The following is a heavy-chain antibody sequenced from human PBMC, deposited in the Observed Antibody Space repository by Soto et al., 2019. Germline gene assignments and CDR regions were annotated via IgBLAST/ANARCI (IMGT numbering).Heavy chain of an antibody. J-gene: IGHJ4*02. CDR2: IYYSGST. D-gene: IGHD4-17*01. Sequence: SETLSLTCTVSGGSIRSYYWSWIRQPPGKGLEWIGYIYYSGSTNYNPSLKSRVTISVDTSKNQFSLKLSSVTAADTAVYYCARNYRDYADYWGQGTLVTVSS. CDR1: GGSIRSYY. V-gene: IGHV4-59*08. CDR3: ARNYRDYADY.